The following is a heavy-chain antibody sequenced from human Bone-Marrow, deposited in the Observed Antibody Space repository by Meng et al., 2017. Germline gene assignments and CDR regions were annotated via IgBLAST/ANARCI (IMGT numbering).Heavy chain of an antibody. J-gene: IGHJ6*02. V-gene: IGHV4-39*07. CDR2: IYYSEST. CDR3: ARDYGGSYDFGVPSNYDDDGMDV. D-gene: IGHD1-26*01. Sequence: SETLSLSCTVSGGSISSSSYYWGWIRQPPGKGLEWMGSIYYSESTYYNPSLKSRVTISVDTSKYQFSLKLSSVTAADTVVYYCARDYGGSYDFGVPSNYDDDGMDVWGQGTMVTVSS. CDR1: GGSISSSSYY.